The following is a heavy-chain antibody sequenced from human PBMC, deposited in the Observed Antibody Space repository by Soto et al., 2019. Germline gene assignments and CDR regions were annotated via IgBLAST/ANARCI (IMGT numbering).Heavy chain of an antibody. J-gene: IGHJ3*02. CDR2: IPNTENKK. Sequence: QVQLEESGGGVVQPGTSLRLSCVASGFTFSSYGMHWVRQAPGKGLEWVAVIPNTENKKYYADSVKGRFTISRDNSQNTLFLQMDSLMSEDPAVYYCARTAGGRVRGALDIWGQGTMVTVS. CDR3: ARTAGGRVRGALDI. V-gene: IGHV3-30-3*01. CDR1: GFTFSSYG. D-gene: IGHD6-13*01.